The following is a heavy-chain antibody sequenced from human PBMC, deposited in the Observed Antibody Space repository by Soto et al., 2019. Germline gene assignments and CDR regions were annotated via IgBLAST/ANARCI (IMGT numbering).Heavy chain of an antibody. J-gene: IGHJ3*02. CDR2: IHYTGSN. CDR1: GGSISNYY. CDR3: ARHLRVGAGIALDI. D-gene: IGHD1-26*01. V-gene: IGHV4-59*08. Sequence: QVQLQESGPGVLKPSETLSLTCTVSGGSISNYYWSWIRQPPGKGLEWIGYIHYTGSNNYNPSLKSRVSLSVDTSKNQHSLHLSSVTAADTAVYYCARHLRVGAGIALDIWGQGTTVTVSS.